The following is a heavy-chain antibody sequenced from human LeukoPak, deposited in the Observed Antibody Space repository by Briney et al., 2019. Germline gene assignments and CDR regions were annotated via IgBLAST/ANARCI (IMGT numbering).Heavy chain of an antibody. V-gene: IGHV3-30*02. CDR3: ARDRESYYCSSTNCYLHY. D-gene: IGHD2-2*01. CDR1: GFTFSSYG. CDR2: IRYDGSNK. J-gene: IGHJ4*02. Sequence: GGSLRLSCAASGFTFSSYGMHWVRQAPGKWLEWVAFIRYDGSNKYYADSVKGRFTISRDNSKNTLYLQMNSLRAEDTAVYYCARDRESYYCSSTNCYLHYWGQGTLVTVSS.